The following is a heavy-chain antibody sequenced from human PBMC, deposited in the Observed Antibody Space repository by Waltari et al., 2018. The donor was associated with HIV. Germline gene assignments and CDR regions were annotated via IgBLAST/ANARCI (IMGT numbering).Heavy chain of an antibody. V-gene: IGHV1-2*02. CDR3: VRQMTFYDAFDI. J-gene: IGHJ3*02. CDR2: VYPNTGDT. CDR1: GYTFTAYY. Sequence: QVQLLQSGAEVKKPGASVKVSCKASGYTFTAYYIHWVRQAPGQGLEWMGWVYPNTGDTNYAQKFQGRVTRARDASSRTVSMELSRLRSDDTAVYYCVRQMTFYDAFDIWGQGTLVTVSA.